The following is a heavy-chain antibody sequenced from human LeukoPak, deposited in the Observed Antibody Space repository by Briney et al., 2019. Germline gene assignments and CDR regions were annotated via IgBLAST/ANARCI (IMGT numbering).Heavy chain of an antibody. CDR3: AIDVSIVVVTASGDY. J-gene: IGHJ4*02. Sequence: GGSLRLSCAASGFTFSSYDMHWVRQAPGKGLEWVAVISYDGSNKYYAASVKGRFTISRDASKNTPHLQRNSLRAEDRAVYYCAIDVSIVVVTASGDYWGQGTLVTVSS. V-gene: IGHV3-30*14. CDR1: GFTFSSYD. D-gene: IGHD2-21*02. CDR2: ISYDGSNK.